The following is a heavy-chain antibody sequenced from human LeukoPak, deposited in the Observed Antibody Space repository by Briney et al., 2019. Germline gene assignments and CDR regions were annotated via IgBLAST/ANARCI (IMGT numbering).Heavy chain of an antibody. D-gene: IGHD2-15*01. CDR1: GGSISSYY. J-gene: IGHJ6*03. Sequence: SETLSLTCTVSGGSISSYYWSWIRQPPGKGLEWIGYIYYSGSTNYNPSLKSRVTISVDTSKNQFSLKLSSVTAADTAVYYCARVRYCSGGSCYYGDDYYYMDVWGKGTTVTVSS. CDR3: ARVRYCSGGSCYYGDDYYYMDV. V-gene: IGHV4-59*12. CDR2: IYYSGST.